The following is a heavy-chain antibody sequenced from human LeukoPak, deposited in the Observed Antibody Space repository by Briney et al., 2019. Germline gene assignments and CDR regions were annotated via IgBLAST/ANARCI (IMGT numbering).Heavy chain of an antibody. D-gene: IGHD3-22*01. V-gene: IGHV3-53*01. CDR2: IYSGGST. CDR3: ARGGYYDSSGYSV. CDR1: GFTVSSNY. J-gene: IGHJ4*02. Sequence: GGSLRLSCAGSGFTVSSNYMSWVCQAPGRGLEWVSVIYSGGSTYYADSVKGRFTISRDNSKNTLYLQMNSLRAEDTAVYYCARGGYYDSSGYSVWGQGTLVTVSA.